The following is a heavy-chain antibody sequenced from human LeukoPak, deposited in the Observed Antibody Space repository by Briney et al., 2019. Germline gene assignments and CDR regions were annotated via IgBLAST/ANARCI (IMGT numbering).Heavy chain of an antibody. CDR1: GFTFDDYA. V-gene: IGHV3-9*03. J-gene: IGHJ4*03. CDR3: AKDLSMVTSYFDY. CDR2: ISWNSGTI. Sequence: GGSLRLSCAASGFTFDDYAMHWVRQAPGKGLEWVSGISWNSGTIDYADSVKGRFTISRDNAKNSLYLQMNSPRAEDMALYYCAKDLSMVTSYFDYWGQGTLVTVSS. D-gene: IGHD5-18*01.